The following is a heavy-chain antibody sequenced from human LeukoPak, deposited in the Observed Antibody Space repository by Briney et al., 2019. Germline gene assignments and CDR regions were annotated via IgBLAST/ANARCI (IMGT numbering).Heavy chain of an antibody. CDR1: GGTISSGDYY. V-gene: IGHV4-31*03. CDR2: IYHSGSP. J-gene: IGHJ4*02. D-gene: IGHD5-24*01. Sequence: SETLSLTRTVSGGTISSGDYYWSWIRQHPGRGLEWFGYIYHSGSPYYNPSLKSRVTISVDTSKNQFSLKLSSVTAADTAVYYCARDSRAYNSQFDFWGQGTLVTVSS. CDR3: ARDSRAYNSQFDF.